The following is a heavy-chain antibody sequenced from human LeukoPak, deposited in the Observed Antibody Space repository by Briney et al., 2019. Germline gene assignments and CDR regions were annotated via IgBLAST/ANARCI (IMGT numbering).Heavy chain of an antibody. CDR2: IYYSGTT. D-gene: IGHD2-2*01. CDR1: GGSISSYY. Sequence: PSETLSLTCTVSGGSISSYYWSWIRQPPGKGLEWIGYIYYSGTTNYNPSLKSRVTISVDTSKNQFSLKLSSVTAADTAVYYCARGLNCSSTSCYLDYWGQGTLVTVSS. J-gene: IGHJ4*02. CDR3: ARGLNCSSTSCYLDY. V-gene: IGHV4-59*01.